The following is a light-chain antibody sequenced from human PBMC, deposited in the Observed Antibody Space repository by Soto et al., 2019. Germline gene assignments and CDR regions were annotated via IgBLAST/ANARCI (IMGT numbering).Light chain of an antibody. V-gene: IGKV3-20*01. Sequence: EIVLTQSPGTLSLSPGERATLSCRASQSVTINYLAWYQQKPGQAPRLLIYGASTRATGIPDRFTGSGSGTDFTLTIGRLEPEDFAVYFCQQYGSSPFTFGPGTKVDIK. CDR2: GAS. CDR3: QQYGSSPFT. J-gene: IGKJ3*01. CDR1: QSVTINY.